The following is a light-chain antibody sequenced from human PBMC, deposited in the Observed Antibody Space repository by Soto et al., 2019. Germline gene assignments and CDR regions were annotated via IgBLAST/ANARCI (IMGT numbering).Light chain of an antibody. Sequence: EIVLTQSPGTLSLSPGERATLSCRASQSGSGTYLAWYQQKPGQAPRLLISGASRRATGIPDRFSGSGSGTDFTLTISSLEPEDFAVYYCQQNGKSPLTFGGGTKVDIK. V-gene: IGKV3-20*01. CDR1: QSGSGTY. CDR3: QQNGKSPLT. J-gene: IGKJ4*01. CDR2: GAS.